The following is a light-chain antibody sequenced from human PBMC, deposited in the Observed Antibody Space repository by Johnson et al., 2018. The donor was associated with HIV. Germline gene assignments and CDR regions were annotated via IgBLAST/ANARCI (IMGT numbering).Light chain of an antibody. J-gene: IGLJ1*01. Sequence: HSVLTQPPSVSAAPGQKVTISCSGSSSNIGNNYVSWYQQFPGTAPKLLIYDNNKRPSGIPDRFSGSKSGTSATLGITGLQTGDEADYYCGTWDSGLGAVYVFGPGTKVTVL. V-gene: IGLV1-51*01. CDR3: GTWDSGLGAVYV. CDR2: DNN. CDR1: SSNIGNNY.